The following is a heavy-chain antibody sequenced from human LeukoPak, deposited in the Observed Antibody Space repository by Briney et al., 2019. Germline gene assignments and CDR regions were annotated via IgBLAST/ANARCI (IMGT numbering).Heavy chain of an antibody. J-gene: IGHJ6*03. V-gene: IGHV1-69*06. CDR2: IIPIFGTA. D-gene: IGHD5-12*01. CDR3: ARGVEIGKTNYYYYYYYMDV. CDR1: GGTFSSYA. Sequence: GASVKVSCKASGGTFSSYAISWVRQAPGQGLEWMGGIIPIFGTANYAQKFQGRVTITADKSTSTAYMELSSLRSEDTAVYYCARGVEIGKTNYYYYYYYMDVWGKGTTVTVSS.